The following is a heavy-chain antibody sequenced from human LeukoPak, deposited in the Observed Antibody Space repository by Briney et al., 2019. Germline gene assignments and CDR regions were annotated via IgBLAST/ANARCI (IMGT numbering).Heavy chain of an antibody. Sequence: SETLSLTCAVYGGSFSGYYWSWIRQPPGKGLEWIGEINHSGSTNFNPSLKSRVTISVDTSKNQFSLKLSSVTAADTAVYYCARGAATLLYFDWLLYDYWGQGTLVTVSS. V-gene: IGHV4-34*01. J-gene: IGHJ4*02. CDR3: ARGAATLLYFDWLLYDY. CDR2: INHSGST. CDR1: GGSFSGYY. D-gene: IGHD3-9*01.